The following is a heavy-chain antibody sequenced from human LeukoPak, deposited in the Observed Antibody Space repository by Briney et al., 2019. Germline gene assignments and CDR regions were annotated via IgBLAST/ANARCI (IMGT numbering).Heavy chain of an antibody. D-gene: IGHD3-22*01. Sequence: ASVKVSCKVSGYTLTELSMHWVRQAPGKGLEWMGGFEPEDGETIYAQKFQGRVTMTEDTSTDTAYMELSSLRSEDTAVYYCATVPIRITMIDQGIWGQGTMVTVSS. CDR2: FEPEDGET. CDR3: ATVPIRITMIDQGI. V-gene: IGHV1-24*01. J-gene: IGHJ3*02. CDR1: GYTLTELS.